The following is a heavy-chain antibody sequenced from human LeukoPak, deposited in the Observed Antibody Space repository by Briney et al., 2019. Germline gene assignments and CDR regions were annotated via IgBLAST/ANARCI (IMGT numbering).Heavy chain of an antibody. Sequence: GGSLRLSSAVSGFTVSGNYMSWVRQAPGKGLEWVSLIYSGGTTYYADSVKGRFTISRDNSKNTLYLQMNSLRAEDTAVYYCARRAGGYSHPYDYWGQGILVTVSS. CDR1: GFTVSGNY. D-gene: IGHD4-23*01. J-gene: IGHJ4*02. CDR3: ARRAGGYSHPYDY. CDR2: IYSGGTT. V-gene: IGHV3-53*01.